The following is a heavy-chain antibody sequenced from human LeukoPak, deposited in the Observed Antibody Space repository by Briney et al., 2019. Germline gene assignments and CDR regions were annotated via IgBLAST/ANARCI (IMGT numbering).Heavy chain of an antibody. D-gene: IGHD3-22*01. CDR3: ANSPTYYYDSSGYFDY. Sequence: TGGSLRLSCAASGFTFSSYAMSWVRQAPGKGLEWVSAISGSGGSTYYADSVKGRFTISRDNSKNTLYLQMNSLRAEDTAVYYCANSPTYYYDSSGYFDYWGQGTLVTDSS. J-gene: IGHJ4*02. CDR1: GFTFSSYA. CDR2: ISGSGGST. V-gene: IGHV3-23*01.